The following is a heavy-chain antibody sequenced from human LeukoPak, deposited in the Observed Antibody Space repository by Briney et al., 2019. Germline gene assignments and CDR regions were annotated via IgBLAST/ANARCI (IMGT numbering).Heavy chain of an antibody. CDR3: ARDLGSSWDWFDP. V-gene: IGHV4-39*07. J-gene: IGHJ5*02. D-gene: IGHD6-13*01. CDR1: GGSISSSSYY. Sequence: PSETLSLTCTVSGGSISSSSYYWGWIRQPPGKGLEWIGSIYYSGSTYYNPSLKSRVTISVDTSKNQFSLKLSSVTAADTAVYYCARDLGSSWDWFDPWGQGTLVTVSS. CDR2: IYYSGST.